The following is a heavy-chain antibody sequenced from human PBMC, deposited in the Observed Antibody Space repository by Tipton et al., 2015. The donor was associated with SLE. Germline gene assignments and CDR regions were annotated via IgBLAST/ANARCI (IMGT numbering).Heavy chain of an antibody. CDR2: IYYSGST. Sequence: TLSLTCTVSGGSISSGSYYWSWIRQPAGKGLEWIGYIYYSGSTNYNPSLKSRVTISVDTSKNQFSLKLSSVTAADTAVYYCARVHRYDNRGRFDYWGQGTLVTVSS. CDR3: ARVHRYDNRGRFDY. D-gene: IGHD3-22*01. J-gene: IGHJ4*02. CDR1: GGSISSGSYY. V-gene: IGHV4-61*10.